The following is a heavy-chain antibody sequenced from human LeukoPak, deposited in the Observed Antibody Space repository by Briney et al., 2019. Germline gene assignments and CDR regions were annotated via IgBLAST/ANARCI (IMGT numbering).Heavy chain of an antibody. CDR2: IYPGDSNT. Sequence: GESLKISCKGSGYGFTGYWIVWVRQMPGKDLEWMGIIYPGDSNTRYSPSFQGQVTISADKSISTAYLQWSSLKASDTAMYYCARSTTLAVAGLRSYFDYWGQGTLVTVSS. D-gene: IGHD6-19*01. CDR3: ARSTTLAVAGLRSYFDY. V-gene: IGHV5-51*01. J-gene: IGHJ4*02. CDR1: GYGFTGYW.